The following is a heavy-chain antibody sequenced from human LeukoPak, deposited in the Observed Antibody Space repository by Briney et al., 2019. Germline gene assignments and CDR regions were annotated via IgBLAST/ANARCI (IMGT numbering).Heavy chain of an antibody. CDR1: GDTFSIYS. D-gene: IGHD5-12*01. V-gene: IGHV1-69*13. Sequence: GASVKVSCKAVGDTFSIYSITWVRQAPGQGLEWMGMIIPIFGTTNYAQKFQGRVTITADESTSTIYLELSSLRYEDTAVYYCATSDSDYAREHNNCFDPWGQGTLVTVSS. CDR2: IIPIFGTT. CDR3: ATSDSDYAREHNNCFDP. J-gene: IGHJ5*02.